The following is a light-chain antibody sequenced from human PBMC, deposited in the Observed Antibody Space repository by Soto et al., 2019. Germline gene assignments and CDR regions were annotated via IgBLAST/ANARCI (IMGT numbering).Light chain of an antibody. CDR2: AAS. V-gene: IGKV1D-12*01. Sequence: DIQMTQSPSSVSASVGDRVTITCRASQAISSWLAWYQQKLGKAPKLLIYAASSLQSGVPSRFSGSGSGTDFTLTISSLQPEDFATHYCQQTQTFPFTFGGGTKVEIK. CDR3: QQTQTFPFT. CDR1: QAISSW. J-gene: IGKJ4*01.